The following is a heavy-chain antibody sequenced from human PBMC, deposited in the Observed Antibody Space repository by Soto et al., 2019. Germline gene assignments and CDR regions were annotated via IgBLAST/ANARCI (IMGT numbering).Heavy chain of an antibody. V-gene: IGHV3-30-3*01. D-gene: IGHD1-26*01. J-gene: IGHJ3*02. CDR1: GFIFSGYA. Sequence: QVRLVESGGGVVQPGRSLRLSCAASGFIFSGYAVHWVRQAPGKGLEWVAVISYDGSNKYYADSVKGRFTISRDNSKNTLYLQMNSLRAEDTAVYYCARGPIVGASHDAFDIWGQGTMVIVSS. CDR3: ARGPIVGASHDAFDI. CDR2: ISYDGSNK.